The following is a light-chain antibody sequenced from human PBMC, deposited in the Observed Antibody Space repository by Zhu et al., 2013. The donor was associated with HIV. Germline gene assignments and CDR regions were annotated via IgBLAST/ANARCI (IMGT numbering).Light chain of an antibody. CDR3: NSRDNDDDHLT. V-gene: IGLV3-19*01. CDR2: GEN. CDR1: SLRTYY. Sequence: SSELTQDPAVSVALGQTVRITCRGDSLRTYYANWYQQKPGQAPVLVIYGENNRPSGIPDRFSGSSSGTTASLTITGAQAEDEADYYCNSRDNDDDHLTFGGGTKLTVL. J-gene: IGLJ2*01.